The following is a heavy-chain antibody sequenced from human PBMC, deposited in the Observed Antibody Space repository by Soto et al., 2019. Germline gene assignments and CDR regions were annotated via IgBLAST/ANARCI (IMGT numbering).Heavy chain of an antibody. Sequence: SVKVSCKASGGSLSNFGISWARRAPGEGLEWMGAIIPMFGTTNYAQKFQGRVKITADESSTTAYMDLSSLTSEDTAMYYCATVNSAIVVVIHAFDIWGQGTLVTVSS. D-gene: IGHD3-22*01. CDR1: GGSLSNFG. CDR3: ATVNSAIVVVIHAFDI. J-gene: IGHJ3*02. CDR2: IIPMFGTT. V-gene: IGHV1-69*13.